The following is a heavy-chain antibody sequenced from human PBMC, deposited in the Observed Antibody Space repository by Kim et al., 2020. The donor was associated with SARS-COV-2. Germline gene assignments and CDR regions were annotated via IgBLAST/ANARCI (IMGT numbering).Heavy chain of an antibody. D-gene: IGHD1-26*01. V-gene: IGHV3-23*01. Sequence: GGSLRLSCAASGFTFSSYALSWVRQAPGKGLAWVSAISHSGGSTYYTDSVKGRFTISRDNSQNTLYLQMNSLRAEDTAVYYCAKERVGGATTPFDYWGQGTLGTVSA. J-gene: IGHJ4*02. CDR1: GFTFSSYA. CDR2: ISHSGGST. CDR3: AKERVGGATTPFDY.